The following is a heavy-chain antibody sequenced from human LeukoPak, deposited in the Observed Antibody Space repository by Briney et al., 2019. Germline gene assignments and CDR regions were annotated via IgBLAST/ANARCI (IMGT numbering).Heavy chain of an antibody. V-gene: IGHV3-23*01. J-gene: IGHJ2*01. CDR2: ISGSGGST. CDR3: AKGDSGWYSAL. D-gene: IGHD6-19*01. CDR1: GFTFSNYA. Sequence: GGSLRLSCAASGFTFSNYAMSWVRQAPGKGLEWVSGISGSGGSTYSADSVKGRFTISRDNSKNTLYLQMNSLRAEDTAVYYCAKGDSGWYSALWGRGSLVTVPS.